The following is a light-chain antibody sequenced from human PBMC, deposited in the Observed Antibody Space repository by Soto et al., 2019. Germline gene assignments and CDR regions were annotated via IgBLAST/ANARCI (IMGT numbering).Light chain of an antibody. J-gene: IGKJ4*01. CDR1: QDISSW. CDR3: QQANSFPLT. CDR2: ATS. V-gene: IGKV1-12*01. Sequence: DIQMTQSPSFVSASVGDRVTITCRASQDISSWLVWYQQKPGKAPKLLIHATSGLQSGVPSRFSGSGSGTDFTLTISNLQSEAFETYYCQQANSFPLTFGGGTKVDIK.